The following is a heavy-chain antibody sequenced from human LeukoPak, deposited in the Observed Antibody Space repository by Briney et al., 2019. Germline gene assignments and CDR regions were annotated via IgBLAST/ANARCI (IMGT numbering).Heavy chain of an antibody. CDR2: ISSSGSTI. V-gene: IGHV3-48*03. CDR1: GFTFSSYE. D-gene: IGHD3-10*01. Sequence: GGSLRLSCAASGFTFSSYEMNWVPQAPGKGLEWVSYISSSGSTIYYADSVKGRFTISRDNAKNSLYLQMNSLRAEDTAVYYCARARGIDLESRGLDYWAREPWSPSPQ. J-gene: IGHJ4*02. CDR3: ARARGIDLESRGLDY.